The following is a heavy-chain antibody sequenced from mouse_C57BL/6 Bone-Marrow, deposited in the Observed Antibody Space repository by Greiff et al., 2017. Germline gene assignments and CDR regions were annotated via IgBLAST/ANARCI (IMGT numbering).Heavy chain of an antibody. CDR1: GFTFSDYY. CDR3: ARQGYGNFGFAY. V-gene: IGHV5-12*01. Sequence: EVHLVESGGGLVQPGGSLKLSCAASGFTFSDYYMYWVRQTPEKRLEWVAYISNGGGSPYYPDTVKGRFTISRDNAKNTLYLQMSRLKSEDTAMYYCARQGYGNFGFAYWGQGTLVTVSA. J-gene: IGHJ3*01. CDR2: ISNGGGSP. D-gene: IGHD2-1*01.